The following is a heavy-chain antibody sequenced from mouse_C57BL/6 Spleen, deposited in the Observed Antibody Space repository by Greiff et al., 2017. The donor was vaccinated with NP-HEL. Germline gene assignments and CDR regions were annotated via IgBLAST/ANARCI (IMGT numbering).Heavy chain of an antibody. CDR3: TRWSTVVAKDDY. V-gene: IGHV1-15*01. J-gene: IGHJ2*01. Sequence: QVQLQQSGAELVRPGASVTLSCKASGYTFTDYEMHWVKQTPVHGLEWIGAIDPETGGTAYNQKFKGKAILTADKSSSTAYMELRSLTSEDSAVYYCTRWSTVVAKDDYWGQGTTLTVSS. D-gene: IGHD1-1*01. CDR1: GYTFTDYE. CDR2: IDPETGGT.